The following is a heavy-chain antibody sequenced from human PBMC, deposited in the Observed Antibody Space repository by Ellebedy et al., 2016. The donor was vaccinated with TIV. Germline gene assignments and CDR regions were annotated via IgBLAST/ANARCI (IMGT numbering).Heavy chain of an antibody. D-gene: IGHD2-2*01. CDR2: INHSGST. CDR1: GGSFSGYY. J-gene: IGHJ5*02. CDR3: ARASDPAAIAWFDP. Sequence: SETLSLXXAVYGGSFSGYYWSWIRQPPGKGLEWIGEINHSGSTNYNPSLKSRVTISVDTSKNQFSLKLSSVTAADTAVYYCARASDPAAIAWFDPWGQGTLVTVSS. V-gene: IGHV4-34*01.